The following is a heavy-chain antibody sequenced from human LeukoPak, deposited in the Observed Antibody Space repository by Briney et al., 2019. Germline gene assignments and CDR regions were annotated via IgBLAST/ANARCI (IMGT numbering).Heavy chain of an antibody. J-gene: IGHJ4*02. CDR2: IYHSGST. CDR3: ARHQYSSSSCSFDY. Sequence: PSETLSLTCAVSGYSISSGYYWGWIRQPPGKGLEWIGSIYHSGSTYYNPSLKSRVTISVDTSKNQFSLKLGSVTAADTAVYYCARHQYSSSSCSFDYWGQGTLVTVSS. D-gene: IGHD6-6*01. CDR1: GYSISSGYY. V-gene: IGHV4-38-2*01.